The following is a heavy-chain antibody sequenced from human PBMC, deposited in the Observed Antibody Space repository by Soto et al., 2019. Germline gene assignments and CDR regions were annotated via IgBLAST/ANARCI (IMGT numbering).Heavy chain of an antibody. CDR3: RASSSMLSYSSSWYRGDAFDI. CDR1: GFTFGDYA. Sequence: GGSLRLSCTASGFTFGDYAMSWFRQAPGKGLEWVGFIRSKAYGGTTEYAASVKGRFTISRDESKSIAYLQMNSLKTEDTAVYYCRASSSMLSYSSSWYRGDAFDIWGQGTMVTVSS. D-gene: IGHD6-13*01. CDR2: IRSKAYGGTT. J-gene: IGHJ3*02. V-gene: IGHV3-49*03.